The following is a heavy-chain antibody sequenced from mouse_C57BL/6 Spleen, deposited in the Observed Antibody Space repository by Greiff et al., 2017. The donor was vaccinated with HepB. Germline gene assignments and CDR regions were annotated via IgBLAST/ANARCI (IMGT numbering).Heavy chain of an antibody. J-gene: IGHJ4*01. D-gene: IGHD2-4*01. CDR1: GYTFTSYW. Sequence: QVQLKQPGAELVMPGASVKLSCKASGYTFTSYWMHWVKQRPGQGLEWIGEIDPSDSYTNYNQKFKGKSTLTVDKSSSTAYMQLSSLTSEDSAVYYCARFYDYDGGYAMDYWGQGTSVTVSS. CDR3: ARFYDYDGGYAMDY. CDR2: IDPSDSYT. V-gene: IGHV1-69*01.